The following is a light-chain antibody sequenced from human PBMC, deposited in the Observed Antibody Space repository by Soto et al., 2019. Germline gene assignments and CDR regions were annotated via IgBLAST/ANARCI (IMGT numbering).Light chain of an antibody. CDR1: QSVSSSY. J-gene: IGKJ1*01. CDR3: QQYVTSPPGT. Sequence: IVLTQSPGTLSLSPGERATLSCRASQSVSSSYLAWYQQKPGQAPRLLIYGASSRATGIPDRFSGSGSGKDFTLTISRLEPGDFAGYYCQQYVTSPPGTFGQGTKVEIK. CDR2: GAS. V-gene: IGKV3-20*01.